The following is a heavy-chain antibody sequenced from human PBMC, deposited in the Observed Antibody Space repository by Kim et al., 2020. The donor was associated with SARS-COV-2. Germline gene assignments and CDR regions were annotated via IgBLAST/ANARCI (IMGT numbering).Heavy chain of an antibody. J-gene: IGHJ4*02. CDR2: LKSDGTTT. CDR3: AGGPSAAGNY. CDR1: GFTVSSHS. V-gene: IGHV3-74*01. Sequence: GGSLRLSCAASGFTVSSHSMHWVRQAPGKGLVWVSRLKSDGTTTGYADSVQGRFTISRDNSKNTLFLQMNSLRPEDTAVYFCAGGPSAAGNYWGQGNLVT.